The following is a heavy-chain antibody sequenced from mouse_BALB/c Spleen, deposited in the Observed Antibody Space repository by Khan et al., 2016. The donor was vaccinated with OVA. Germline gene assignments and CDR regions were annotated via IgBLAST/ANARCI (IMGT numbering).Heavy chain of an antibody. CDR1: GYTFTSYT. CDR2: INPSSGYT. Sequence: QVQLKHSGAELVKPGASVKMSCKASGYTFTSYTMHWVKQRPGQGLEWIGYINPSSGYTKYNQKFKDKATLTADKSSSTAYMQLSSLTSEDSAVYYCARKSTRASYWGQGTTLTVSS. V-gene: IGHV1-4*01. D-gene: IGHD3-1*01. J-gene: IGHJ2*01. CDR3: ARKSTRASY.